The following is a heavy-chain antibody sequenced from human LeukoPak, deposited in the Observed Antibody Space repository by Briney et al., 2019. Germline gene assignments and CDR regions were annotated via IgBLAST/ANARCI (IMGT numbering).Heavy chain of an antibody. CDR2: INAGNGNT. Sequence: ASVKVSCKASGYTFTSYAMHWVRQAPGQRLGGMGWINAGNGNTKYSQKFQGRVTITRDASASTAYMELSSLRSEDTAVYYCARSSWLTNYFDYWGQGTLVTVSS. J-gene: IGHJ4*02. CDR3: ARSSWLTNYFDY. D-gene: IGHD6-13*01. CDR1: GYTFTSYA. V-gene: IGHV1-3*01.